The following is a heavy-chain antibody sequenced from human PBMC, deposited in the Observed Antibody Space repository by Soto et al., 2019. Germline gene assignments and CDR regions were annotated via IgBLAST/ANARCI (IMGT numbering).Heavy chain of an antibody. CDR3: AGITTFGVVNYGLDV. Sequence: QVRLQESGPGLVQPSQTLSLTCSVSGVSVTGGVSYWGWFRQHSGKGLEWMGYIYSTGSTYYNPSLQSRVTISADSSQNQFSLKLFSVTAADSAVYYCAGITTFGVVNYGLDVWGQGTKVTV. CDR2: IYSTGST. V-gene: IGHV4-31*04. CDR1: GVSVTGGVSY. D-gene: IGHD3-3*01. J-gene: IGHJ6*02.